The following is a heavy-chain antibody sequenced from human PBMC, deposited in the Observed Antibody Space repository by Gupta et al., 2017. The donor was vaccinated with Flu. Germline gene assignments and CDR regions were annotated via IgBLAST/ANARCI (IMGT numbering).Heavy chain of an antibody. CDR1: GYTFTNYY. J-gene: IGHJ4*02. V-gene: IGHV1-46*01. D-gene: IGHD3-22*01. CDR2: IHPNGDST. Sequence: VQLVQSGAEVKKPGASLKVYCKASGYTFTNYYLHWVRQAPGQGLEWMGVIHPNGDSTTYAQTFQGRITMTRDTSTNTGYMELSSLRSEDTAVYYCARGRNYYDSVSPPDYWGQGTLVTVSS. CDR3: ARGRNYYDSVSPPDY.